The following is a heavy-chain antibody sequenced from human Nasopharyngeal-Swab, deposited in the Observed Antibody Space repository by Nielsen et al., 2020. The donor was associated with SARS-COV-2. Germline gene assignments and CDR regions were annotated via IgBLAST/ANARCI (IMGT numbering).Heavy chain of an antibody. Sequence: WARQAPGQGLEWMGRINPISGGPNYAQKFRGWVTMTRETSISTAYLELSRQRLDDSAVYYCARAPGITGIDYWGQGTLVTVSS. D-gene: IGHD1-20*01. CDR2: INPISGGP. CDR3: ARAPGITGIDY. J-gene: IGHJ4*02. V-gene: IGHV1-2*04.